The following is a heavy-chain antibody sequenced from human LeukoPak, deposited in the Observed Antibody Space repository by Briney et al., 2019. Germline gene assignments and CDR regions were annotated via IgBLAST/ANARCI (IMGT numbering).Heavy chain of an antibody. J-gene: IGHJ5*02. D-gene: IGHD2-21*02. CDR2: INHSGST. CDR3: ARDPIGGGDSLHPPPVPKNNWFDP. CDR1: GGSFSGYY. V-gene: IGHV4-34*01. Sequence: SETLSLTCAVYGGSFSGYYWSWIRQPPGKGLEWIGEINHSGSTNYNPSLKSRVTISVDTSKNQFSLKLSSVTAADTAVYYCARDPIGGGDSLHPPPVPKNNWFDPWGQGTLVTVSS.